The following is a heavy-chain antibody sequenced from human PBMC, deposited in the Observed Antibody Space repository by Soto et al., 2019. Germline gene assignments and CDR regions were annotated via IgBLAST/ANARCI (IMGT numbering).Heavy chain of an antibody. Sequence: ASVNVSCKASGYTFTSYYMHWVRQAPGQGLEWMGIINPSGGSTSYAQKFQGRVTMTRDTSTSTVYMELSSLRSEDTAVYYCARGDLIPAPYYYGMDVWGQGTTVTVSS. J-gene: IGHJ6*02. CDR3: ARGDLIPAPYYYGMDV. V-gene: IGHV1-46*01. CDR2: INPSGGST. D-gene: IGHD2-2*01. CDR1: GYTFTSYY.